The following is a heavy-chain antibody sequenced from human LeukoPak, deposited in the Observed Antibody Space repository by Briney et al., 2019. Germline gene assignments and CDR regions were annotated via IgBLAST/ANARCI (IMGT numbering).Heavy chain of an antibody. Sequence: GGSLRLSCAASGFAFSTFEMSWVRQAPGKGLEWISALTGSGSPTYYADSVRGRFTISRDNSKNTLYLQMNSLRAEDTAVYYCARDRLDYYDSSPFDYWGQGTLVTVSS. J-gene: IGHJ4*02. D-gene: IGHD3-22*01. CDR2: LTGSGSPT. V-gene: IGHV3-23*01. CDR1: GFAFSTFE. CDR3: ARDRLDYYDSSPFDY.